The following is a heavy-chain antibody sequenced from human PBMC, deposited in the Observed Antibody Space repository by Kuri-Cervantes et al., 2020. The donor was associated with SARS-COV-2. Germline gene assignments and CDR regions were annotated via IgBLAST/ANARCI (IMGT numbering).Heavy chain of an antibody. CDR1: GGSISSFY. CDR2: FYYGDVT. Sequence: SETLSLTYTVSGGSISSFYWSWIRQSPGKGLEWIAYFYYGDVTNYNPSLKSRVTVSADTSKNQLFLKLSSVTAADTAVYYCARDNILYSGSGFDLWGQGTLVTVSS. D-gene: IGHD1-26*01. J-gene: IGHJ4*02. CDR3: ARDNILYSGSGFDL. V-gene: IGHV4-59*01.